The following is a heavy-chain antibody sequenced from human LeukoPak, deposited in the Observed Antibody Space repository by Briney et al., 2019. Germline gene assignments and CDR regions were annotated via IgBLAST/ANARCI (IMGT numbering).Heavy chain of an antibody. Sequence: SETLSLTCTVSGASVSSGSYYWTWIRQPPGKGLEWIGYIHNSGRTNYNPSLKSRVTGFVDTSKNQVSLRLSSVTAADTAVYYCARHGTISSESYFDYWGQGALVTVSS. J-gene: IGHJ4*02. CDR1: GASVSSGSYY. V-gene: IGHV4-61*01. CDR2: IHNSGRT. CDR3: ARHGTISSESYFDY. D-gene: IGHD1-14*01.